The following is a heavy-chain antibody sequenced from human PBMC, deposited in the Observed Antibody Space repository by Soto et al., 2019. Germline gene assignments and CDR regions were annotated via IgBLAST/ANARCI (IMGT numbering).Heavy chain of an antibody. V-gene: IGHV1-2*02. CDR1: GYTFTGYY. Sequence: VNVSCNASGYTFTGYYIRWVRQAPGQGLEWMGWINPNSGGTNYAQKFQGRVTMTRDTSISTAYMELSRLRSDDTAVYYCAKAYSCGGDCYASPYFDYWGQGTLVTV. CDR3: AKAYSCGGDCYASPYFDY. CDR2: INPNSGGT. D-gene: IGHD2-21*02. J-gene: IGHJ4*02.